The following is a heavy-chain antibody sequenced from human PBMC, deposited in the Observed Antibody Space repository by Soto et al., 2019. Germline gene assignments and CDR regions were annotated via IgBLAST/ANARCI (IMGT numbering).Heavy chain of an antibody. D-gene: IGHD5-18*01. CDR1: GFTFSNYW. Sequence: GGSLRLSCAASGFTFSNYWMSWVRQAPGKGLEWVANIKQDGSEKYYVDSVKGRCTISRDNAKNSLYLQMNSLRAEDTAVYYCARDPNTAMPYYSFDYWGQGTLVTVSS. CDR3: ARDPNTAMPYYSFDY. CDR2: IKQDGSEK. J-gene: IGHJ4*02. V-gene: IGHV3-7*01.